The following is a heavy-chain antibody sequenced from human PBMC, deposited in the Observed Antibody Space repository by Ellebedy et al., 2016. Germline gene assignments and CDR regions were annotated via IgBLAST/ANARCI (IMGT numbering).Heavy chain of an antibody. D-gene: IGHD6-19*01. J-gene: IGHJ6*02. CDR3: AKEGYSSGYMYYYYGMDV. CDR1: GFTFSSYA. V-gene: IGHV3-23*01. Sequence: GESLKISCAASGFTFSSYAMSWVRQAPGKGLEWVSAISGSGGSTYYADSVKGRFTISRDNSKNTLYLQMNSLRAEDTAVYYCAKEGYSSGYMYYYYGMDVWGQGTTATVSS. CDR2: ISGSGGST.